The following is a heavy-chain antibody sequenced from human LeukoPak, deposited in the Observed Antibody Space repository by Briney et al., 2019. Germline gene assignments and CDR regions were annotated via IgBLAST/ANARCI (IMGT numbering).Heavy chain of an antibody. CDR2: MRSDGSDI. Sequence: PGKSLRLSCEASGFTFNTYGMHWVRQAPGKGLEWVAVMRSDGSDIYYADSVKGRFTISRDNSKNTLYPQMNSLRAEDTAVYYCARDQSPKWGSGERYFDYWGQGTLVTVSS. J-gene: IGHJ4*02. V-gene: IGHV3-33*01. D-gene: IGHD7-27*01. CDR3: ARDQSPKWGSGERYFDY. CDR1: GFTFNTYG.